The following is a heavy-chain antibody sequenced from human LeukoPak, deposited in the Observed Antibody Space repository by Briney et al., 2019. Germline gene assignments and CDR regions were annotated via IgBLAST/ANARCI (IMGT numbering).Heavy chain of an antibody. Sequence: GGSLRLSCAASGFTFNDYAMSWVRQAAGKGLEWVSGISDTGRRTFYADSVKGRFTISRDDSKNTVYLQMNTLRAEDTAIYFCGRHDSFIPYWGQGTLVTVSS. CDR3: GRHDSFIPY. J-gene: IGHJ4*02. CDR2: ISDTGRRT. V-gene: IGHV3-23*01. D-gene: IGHD3-16*02. CDR1: GFTFNDYA.